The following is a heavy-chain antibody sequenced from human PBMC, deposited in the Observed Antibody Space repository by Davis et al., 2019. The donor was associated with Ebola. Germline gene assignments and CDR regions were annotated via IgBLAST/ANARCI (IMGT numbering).Heavy chain of an antibody. J-gene: IGHJ6*02. Sequence: GGSLRLSCAASGFTFSSYAMNWVRQAPGKGLEWVSAISGSGETTYLAESVKGRFTISRDNSKNTLYLQMNSLRAEDTAVYYCARDTVTVGSYYYYGMDVWGQGTTVTVSS. CDR2: ISGSGETT. CDR3: ARDTVTVGSYYYYGMDV. V-gene: IGHV3-23*01. CDR1: GFTFSSYA. D-gene: IGHD4-17*01.